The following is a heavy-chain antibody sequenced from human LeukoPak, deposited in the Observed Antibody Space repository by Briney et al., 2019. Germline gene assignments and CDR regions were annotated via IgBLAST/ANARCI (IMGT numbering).Heavy chain of an antibody. Sequence: GASVKVSCKASGGTFSSYAISWVRQAPGQGLEWMGGIIPIFGTANYAQKFQGRVTITTDESTSTAYMELSSLRSEDTAVYYCASMGVATTRYYFDYWGQGTLVTVSS. V-gene: IGHV1-69*05. D-gene: IGHD5-12*01. CDR3: ASMGVATTRYYFDY. J-gene: IGHJ4*02. CDR2: IIPIFGTA. CDR1: GGTFSSYA.